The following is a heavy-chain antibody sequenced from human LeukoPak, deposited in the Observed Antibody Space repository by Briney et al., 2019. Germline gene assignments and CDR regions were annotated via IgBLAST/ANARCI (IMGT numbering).Heavy chain of an antibody. V-gene: IGHV3-9*02. CDR3: AKSYINYGGNSANAFDI. CDR2: ISRNSDTT. Sequence: PGRSLSLSCAASGFTSDDYAMHWVRQAPGKGLEWVSGISRNSDTTGYADSVKGRFTISRDNAKNSLYLQINSLRIEDMALYYCAKSYINYGGNSANAFDIWGQGTMVTVSS. D-gene: IGHD4-23*01. J-gene: IGHJ3*02. CDR1: GFTSDDYA.